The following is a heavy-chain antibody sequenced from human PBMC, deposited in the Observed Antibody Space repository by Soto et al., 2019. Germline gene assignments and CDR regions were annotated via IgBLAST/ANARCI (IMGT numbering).Heavy chain of an antibody. CDR3: ARGCLSEGDYDCPKFDY. CDR1: GYTFTGYY. CDR2: INPNSGGT. J-gene: IGHJ4*02. Sequence: ASVKVSCKASGYTFTGYYMHWVRQAPGQGLEWMGWINPNSGGTNYAQKFQGWVTMTRDTSISTAYMELSRLRSDDTAVYYCARGCLSEGDYDCPKFDYWGQGTLVTVSS. D-gene: IGHD4-17*01. V-gene: IGHV1-2*04.